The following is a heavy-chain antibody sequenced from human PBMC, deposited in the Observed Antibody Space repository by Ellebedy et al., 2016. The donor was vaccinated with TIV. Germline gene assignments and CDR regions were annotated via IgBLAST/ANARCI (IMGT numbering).Heavy chain of an antibody. CDR2: IYHNGST. J-gene: IGHJ6*02. D-gene: IGHD2-21*02. V-gene: IGHV4-4*02. CDR1: GGSISSSNW. CDR3: ARDDVVVVTAIRDYYYYYGMDV. Sequence: SETLSLXCAVSGGSISSSNWWSWVRQPPGKGLEWIGEIYHNGSTNYNPSLKSRVTISVDKSKNQCSLKLSSVTAADTAVYYWARDDVVVVTAIRDYYYYYGMDVWGQGTTVTVSS.